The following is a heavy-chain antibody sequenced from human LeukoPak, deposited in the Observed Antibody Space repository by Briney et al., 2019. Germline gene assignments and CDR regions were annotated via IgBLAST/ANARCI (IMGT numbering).Heavy chain of an antibody. D-gene: IGHD2/OR15-2a*01. CDR1: GFTFSSYY. V-gene: IGHV3-7*03. J-gene: IGHJ4*02. CDR3: ARARGIDY. CDR2: IKQDGSEK. Sequence: QPGGSLRLSCAASGFTFSSYYMSWVRQAPGKGLEWVANIKQDGSEKYYVDSVKGRFTISRDNAKNSLYLQMNSLRAEDTAVYYCARARGIDYWGQGTLATVSS.